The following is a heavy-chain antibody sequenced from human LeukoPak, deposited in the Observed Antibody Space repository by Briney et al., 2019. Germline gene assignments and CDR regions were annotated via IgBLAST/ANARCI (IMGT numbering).Heavy chain of an antibody. D-gene: IGHD2-21*02. CDR1: GYTFTSYD. CDR2: MNPNSGNT. J-gene: IGHJ4*02. Sequence: ASVTVSCKASGYTFTSYDINWVRQATGQGLEWMGWMNPNSGNTGYAQKFQGRVTMTRNTSISTAYMELSSLRSEDTAVYYCARSDYGVTAIDYWGQGTLVTVSS. V-gene: IGHV1-8*01. CDR3: ARSDYGVTAIDY.